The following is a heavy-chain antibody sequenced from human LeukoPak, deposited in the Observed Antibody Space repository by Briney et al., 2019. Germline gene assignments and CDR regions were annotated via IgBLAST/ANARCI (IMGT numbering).Heavy chain of an antibody. CDR1: GFTFSDYY. CDR2: ISSSGSTI. CDR3: ARAKLDIVVVPAAMAYYGMDV. Sequence: GGSLRLSCAASGFTFSDYYMSWFRQAPGKGLEWVSYISSSGSTIYYADSVKGRFTISRDNAKNSLYLQMNSLRAEDTAVYYCARAKLDIVVVPAAMAYYGMDVWGQGTTVTVSS. J-gene: IGHJ6*02. D-gene: IGHD2-2*03. V-gene: IGHV3-11*01.